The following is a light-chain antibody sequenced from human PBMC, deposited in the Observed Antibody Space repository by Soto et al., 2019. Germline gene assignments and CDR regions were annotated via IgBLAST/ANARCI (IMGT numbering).Light chain of an antibody. CDR3: QSYDSSLSGWV. Sequence: QSVLTQQPSVSGAPGQRVTISCTGSSSKIGAGYDVHWYQQLPGKAPKLLIYGNSNRPSGVPDRFSGSKSGTSASLAITGLQAEDEADYYCQSYDSSLSGWVFGGGTKVTVL. J-gene: IGLJ3*02. V-gene: IGLV1-40*01. CDR2: GNS. CDR1: SSKIGAGYD.